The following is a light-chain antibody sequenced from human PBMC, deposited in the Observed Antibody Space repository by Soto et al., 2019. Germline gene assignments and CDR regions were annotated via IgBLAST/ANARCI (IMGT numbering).Light chain of an antibody. Sequence: DIQMTQSPSSLSASVGDRVTITCRASQGISNYLAWYQQKPGKVPKLLIYAASTLQSGVPSRFGGSGSGTDFTLTISSLQPEYVATYYCQKYNSAPRLTFGGGTKVEIK. J-gene: IGKJ4*01. CDR2: AAS. CDR1: QGISNY. V-gene: IGKV1-27*01. CDR3: QKYNSAPRLT.